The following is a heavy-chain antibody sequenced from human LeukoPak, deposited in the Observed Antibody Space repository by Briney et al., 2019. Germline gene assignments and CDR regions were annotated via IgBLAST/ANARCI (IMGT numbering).Heavy chain of an antibody. CDR2: INDSGST. CDR1: GFTFSTYS. CDR3: ARHFPESGLTTMDI. D-gene: IGHD4-17*01. V-gene: IGHV4-59*08. J-gene: IGHJ3*02. Sequence: GSLRLSCAASGFTFSTYSMNWIRQPPGKGLEWIGYINDSGSTNYNPSLKSRVTISVDTSKNQFSLKLSSVTAADTAVYYCARHFPESGLTTMDIWGQGTMVTVSS.